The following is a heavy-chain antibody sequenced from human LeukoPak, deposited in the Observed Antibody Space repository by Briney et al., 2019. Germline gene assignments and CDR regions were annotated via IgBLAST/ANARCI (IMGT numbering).Heavy chain of an antibody. CDR1: GFTFSSYA. CDR3: AEGPKQWLVSSFDY. V-gene: IGHV3-23*01. CDR2: ISGSGGST. Sequence: GGSLRLSSAASGFTFSSYAMSWVRQAPGKGLEWVSAISGSGGSTYYADSVKGRFTISRDNSKNTLYLQMNSLRAEDTAVYYCAEGPKQWLVSSFDYWGQGTLVTVSS. D-gene: IGHD6-19*01. J-gene: IGHJ4*02.